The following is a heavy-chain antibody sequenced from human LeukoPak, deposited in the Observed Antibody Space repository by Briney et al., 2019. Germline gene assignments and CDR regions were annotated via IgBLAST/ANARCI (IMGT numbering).Heavy chain of an antibody. D-gene: IGHD4-17*01. V-gene: IGHV4-39*07. Sequence: SETLSLTCTVSGGSISSSSYYWGWIRQPPGKGLEWIGSTYYSGSTYYNPSLKSRVTISVDTSKNQFSLKLSSVTAADTAVYYCARALPYGDFTAPLDYWGQGTLVTVSS. J-gene: IGHJ4*02. CDR2: TYYSGST. CDR1: GGSISSSSYY. CDR3: ARALPYGDFTAPLDY.